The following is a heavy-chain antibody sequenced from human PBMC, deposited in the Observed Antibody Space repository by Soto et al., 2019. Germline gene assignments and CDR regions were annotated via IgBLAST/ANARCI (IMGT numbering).Heavy chain of an antibody. J-gene: IGHJ4*02. CDR1: GFIFSGSA. Sequence: EVQLVESGGGLVQPGGSLKLSCAASGFIFSGSAVHWVRQASGKGLEWVGRILSKAGNYATAYPASMKGRFTISRDDSDNTAFLQMNSLKTEDTAVYYCIRGVSPYYYDYWGQGNLVAVSS. D-gene: IGHD3-3*01. V-gene: IGHV3-73*01. CDR3: IRGVSPYYYDY. CDR2: ILSKAGNYAT.